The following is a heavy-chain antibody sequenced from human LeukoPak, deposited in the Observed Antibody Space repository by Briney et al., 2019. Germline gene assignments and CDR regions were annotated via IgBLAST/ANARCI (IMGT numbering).Heavy chain of an antibody. CDR3: ARGGGVRVPYYYYMDV. Sequence: VASVKVSCKASGYTFTSYDINWVRQDTGQGLEWMGWMNPNSGNTGYAQKFQGRVTMTRNTSISTAYMELSSLRSEDTAVYYCARGGGVRVPYYYYMDVWGKGTTVTVSS. V-gene: IGHV1-8*01. D-gene: IGHD3-10*01. CDR2: MNPNSGNT. J-gene: IGHJ6*03. CDR1: GYTFTSYD.